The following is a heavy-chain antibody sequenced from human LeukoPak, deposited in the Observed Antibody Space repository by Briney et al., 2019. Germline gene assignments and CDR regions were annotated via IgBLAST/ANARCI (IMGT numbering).Heavy chain of an antibody. CDR2: ISGSGSYM. Sequence: GGSLRLSCAASGFTFSGYSMNWVRQAPGKGLEWVSAISGSGSYMSYADSMKGRFTISRDSAKNSVYLQMNSLRSEDTAVYYCARGEFDSSGYYIDYWGQGTLVTVSS. CDR1: GFTFSGYS. CDR3: ARGEFDSSGYYIDY. D-gene: IGHD3-22*01. J-gene: IGHJ4*02. V-gene: IGHV3-21*06.